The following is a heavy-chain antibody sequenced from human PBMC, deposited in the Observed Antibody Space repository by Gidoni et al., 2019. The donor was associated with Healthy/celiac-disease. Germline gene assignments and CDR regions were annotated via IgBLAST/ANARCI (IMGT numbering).Heavy chain of an antibody. D-gene: IGHD5-18*01. CDR3: ARDSSGYSYEAVGYFDY. CDR2: INSDGSST. V-gene: IGHV3-74*01. J-gene: IGHJ4*02. CDR1: GFTFSSYW. Sequence: EVQLVESGGGLVQPGGSLRLSCAASGFTFSSYWMHWVRQAPGKGLVWVSRINSDGSSTSYADSVKGRFTISRDNAKNTLYLQMNSLRAEDTAVYYCARDSSGYSYEAVGYFDYWGQGTLVTVSS.